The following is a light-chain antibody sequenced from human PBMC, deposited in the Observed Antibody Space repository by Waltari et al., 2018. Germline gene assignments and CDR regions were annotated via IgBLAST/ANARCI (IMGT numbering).Light chain of an antibody. J-gene: IGKJ2*01. CDR3: QQYNTYSS. V-gene: IGKV1-5*03. Sequence: DIQMTESPSPLSASVGDRVTITCRASQSISTWLAWYHQKPVKAPILLIYKASILKSGVPSRFSGTGSGTQFTLTISSLQPGDFATYYCQQYNTYSSFGQGTKLEIK. CDR1: QSISTW. CDR2: KAS.